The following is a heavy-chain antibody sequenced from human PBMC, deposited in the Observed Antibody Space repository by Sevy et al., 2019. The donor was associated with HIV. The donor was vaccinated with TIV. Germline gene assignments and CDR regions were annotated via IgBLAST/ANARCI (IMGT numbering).Heavy chain of an antibody. CDR1: GYSFTSYW. D-gene: IGHD3-22*01. V-gene: IGHV5-51*01. Sequence: GESLKISCKGSGYSFTSYWIGWVRQMSGKGLEWMGIIYPGDSDTRYSPSFQGQVTISADKSISTAYLQWSSLKASDTAMYYCARQDYYYDSSGYYYDGWFDPWGQGTLVTVSS. CDR2: IYPGDSDT. J-gene: IGHJ5*02. CDR3: ARQDYYYDSSGYYYDGWFDP.